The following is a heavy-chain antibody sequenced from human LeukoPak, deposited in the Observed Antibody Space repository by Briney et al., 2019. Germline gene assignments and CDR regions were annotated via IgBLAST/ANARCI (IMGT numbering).Heavy chain of an antibody. V-gene: IGHV3-74*01. CDR2: INTDGSTT. J-gene: IGHJ4*02. CDR1: GFTFNAHW. CDR3: ARDLNWNQADY. Sequence: PGGSLRLSCAASGFTFNAHWMHWVRHTPEKGLVWLSRINTDGSTTNYADAVTGPFPISRDNSNATLYLQMNSLRVEDTAVYYCARDLNWNQADYWGQGSLVTVSS. D-gene: IGHD1-20*01.